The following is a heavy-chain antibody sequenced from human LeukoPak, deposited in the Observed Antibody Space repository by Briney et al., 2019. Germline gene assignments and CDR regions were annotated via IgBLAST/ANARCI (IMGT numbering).Heavy chain of an antibody. CDR1: DYTFTSYG. J-gene: IGHJ4*02. CDR3: ARGWIEMPTVYFDY. V-gene: IGHV1-18*01. CDR2: ISTYTGNT. D-gene: IGHD5-24*01. Sequence: ASVKVSCKASDYTFTSYGTSWVRQAPGQGLEWMGWISTYTGNTKYTQKLQGRVTMTADTSTRTAYMELRSLTSDDTAVYYCARGWIEMPTVYFDYWGQGTLVSVSS.